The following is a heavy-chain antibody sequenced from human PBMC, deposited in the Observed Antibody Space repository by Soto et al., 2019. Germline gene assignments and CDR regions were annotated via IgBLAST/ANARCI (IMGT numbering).Heavy chain of an antibody. V-gene: IGHV3-48*01. CDR2: ISSGSSTI. CDR1: GFTFSSYS. CDR3: ARMATDAFDI. J-gene: IGHJ3*02. Sequence: GGSLRLSCAASGFTFSSYSMNWVRQAPGKGLEWVSYISSGSSTIYYADSVKGRFTISRDNAKNSLYLQMNSLRAEDTAVYYCARMATDAFDIWGQGTMVTVSS.